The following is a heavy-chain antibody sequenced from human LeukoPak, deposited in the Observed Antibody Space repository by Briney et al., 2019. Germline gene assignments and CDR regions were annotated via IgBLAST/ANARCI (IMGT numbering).Heavy chain of an antibody. Sequence: AGGSLRLSCAASGFTFSSYGMPWVRQAPGKGLEWVAVISYDGSNKYYADSVKGRFTISRDNSKNTLYLQMNSLRAEDTAVYYCAKEKYSSGWPFDYWGQGTLVTVSS. CDR1: GFTFSSYG. J-gene: IGHJ4*02. V-gene: IGHV3-30*18. CDR3: AKEKYSSGWPFDY. D-gene: IGHD6-19*01. CDR2: ISYDGSNK.